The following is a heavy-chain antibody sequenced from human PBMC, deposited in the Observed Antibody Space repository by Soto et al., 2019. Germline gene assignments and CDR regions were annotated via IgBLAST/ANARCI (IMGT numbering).Heavy chain of an antibody. J-gene: IGHJ6*03. CDR3: ARHGCSGGSCYSYYYYYYMDV. D-gene: IGHD2-15*01. Sequence: PSETLSLTCTVSGGSISSYYWSWIRQPPGKGLEWIGYIYYSGSTNYNPSLKSRVTISVDTSKNQFSLKLSSVTAADTAVYYCARHGCSGGSCYSYYYYYYMDVWGKGTTVTVSS. CDR2: IYYSGST. V-gene: IGHV4-59*08. CDR1: GGSISSYY.